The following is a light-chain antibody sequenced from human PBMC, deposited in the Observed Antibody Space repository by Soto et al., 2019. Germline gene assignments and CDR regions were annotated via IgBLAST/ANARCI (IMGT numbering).Light chain of an antibody. V-gene: IGKV1-39*01. CDR3: QQTYNVPQT. CDR1: QTIRTY. J-gene: IGKJ1*01. CDR2: AAS. Sequence: DLHMTQFPSSLSASVGDRVTITCRASQTIRTYLNWFQQKPGKAPELLIYAASSLQSGVPPRFSGSVSGAEFTLTISSLQPEDTATYYCQQTYNVPQTYGQGTKVEIK.